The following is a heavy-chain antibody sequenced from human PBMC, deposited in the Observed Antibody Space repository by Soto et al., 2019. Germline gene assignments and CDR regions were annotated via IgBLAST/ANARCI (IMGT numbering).Heavy chain of an antibody. D-gene: IGHD3-10*01. V-gene: IGHV6-1*01. CDR2: TYYRSKWYN. CDR1: GDSVSTNSAA. CDR3: ARAGPDYYYYGLDV. Sequence: QTLSLTCAVSGDSVSTNSAAWNWIRQSPSRGLEWLGRTYYRSKWYNDYAVSVKSRININADTSKNQISLQLNSVTPEDTAVYYCARAGPDYYYYGLDVWGQGTTVTVSS. J-gene: IGHJ6*02.